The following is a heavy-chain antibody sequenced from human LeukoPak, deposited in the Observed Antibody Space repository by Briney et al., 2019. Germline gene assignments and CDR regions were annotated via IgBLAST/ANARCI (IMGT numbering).Heavy chain of an antibody. CDR3: AKVHGWGRQLGYYFDY. D-gene: IGHD2-15*01. Sequence: GGSLRLSCAPSGFTFSNYGMHWVRQPPGKGLECVAFISYGETEKQYADSVKGRFAISRDDSKTTLFLQMNSLRGEDTAIYYCAKVHGWGRQLGYYFDYWGEGALVTVSS. CDR2: ISYGETEK. CDR1: GFTFSNYG. J-gene: IGHJ4*02. V-gene: IGHV3-33*08.